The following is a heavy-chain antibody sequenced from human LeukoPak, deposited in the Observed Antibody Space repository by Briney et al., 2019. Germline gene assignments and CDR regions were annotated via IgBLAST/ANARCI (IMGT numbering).Heavy chain of an antibody. CDR3: AKDGSYYDSSGSLYYYYYYMDV. J-gene: IGHJ6*03. V-gene: IGHV3-23*01. CDR2: ISGSGGST. CDR1: GFTFSSYA. Sequence: PGGSLRLSCAASGFTFSSYAMSWVRQAPGKGLEWVSAISGSGGSTYYADSVKGRFTISRDNSKNTLYLQMKSLRAEDTAVYYCAKDGSYYDSSGSLYYYYYYMDVWGKGTTVTVSS. D-gene: IGHD3-22*01.